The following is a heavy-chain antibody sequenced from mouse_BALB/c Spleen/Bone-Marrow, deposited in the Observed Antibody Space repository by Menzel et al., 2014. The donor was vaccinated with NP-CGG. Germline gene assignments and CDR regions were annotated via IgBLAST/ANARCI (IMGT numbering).Heavy chain of an antibody. D-gene: IGHD2-14*01. CDR2: IYPGDGST. Sequence: VKLQESGPELVKPGASVKMSCKASGYTFTSYFIHWVKQRPGQGLEWIGWIYPGDGSTKYNEKFKVKTTLTTDKSSSTAYMFLSSLTSEDSAINFCAYYRYDEYFDVWGAGTTVTVSS. V-gene: IGHV1S56*01. CDR1: GYTFTSYF. J-gene: IGHJ1*01. CDR3: AYYRYDEYFDV.